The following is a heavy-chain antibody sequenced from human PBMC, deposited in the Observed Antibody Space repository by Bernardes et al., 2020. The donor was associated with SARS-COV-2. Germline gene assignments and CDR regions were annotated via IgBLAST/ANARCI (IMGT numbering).Heavy chain of an antibody. J-gene: IGHJ4*02. CDR2: ISWNSGII. Sequence: GGSLRLSCAASGFTFDDYAMHWVRQAPGKGLVWVSGISWNSGIIGYADSVKGRFTISRDNAKNSLYLQMNSLRAEDTALYYCATLPLGYCSSTSCYGEFLGYWGQGTLVTVSS. V-gene: IGHV3-9*01. CDR1: GFTFDDYA. CDR3: ATLPLGYCSSTSCYGEFLGY. D-gene: IGHD2-2*01.